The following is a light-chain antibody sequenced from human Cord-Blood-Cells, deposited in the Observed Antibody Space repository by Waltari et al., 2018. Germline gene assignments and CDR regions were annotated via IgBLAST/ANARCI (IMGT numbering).Light chain of an antibody. V-gene: IGLV2-23*01. CDR3: CSYAGSSTYV. CDR1: SSDVGSYNL. CDR2: EGS. Sequence: QSALTQPASVSGSPGQSITISCTGTSSDVGSYNLVFWYQPHPGKAPKLVIYEGSKRPSGVSNRFSGSKSGNTASLTISGLQAEDEADYYCCSYAGSSTYVFGTGTKVTVL. J-gene: IGLJ1*01.